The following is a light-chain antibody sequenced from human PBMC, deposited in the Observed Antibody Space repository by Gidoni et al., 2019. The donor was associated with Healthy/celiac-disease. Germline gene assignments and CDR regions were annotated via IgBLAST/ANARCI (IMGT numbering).Light chain of an antibody. CDR1: ALPKQY. J-gene: IGLJ2*01. V-gene: IGLV3-25*03. Sequence: SYELTQPPSVSVSPGQTARITCSGDALPKQYAYWYQQKPGQAPVLVIYKDSERPPGIPERFSGSSSGTTVTLTISGVQAEDEADYYCQSADSSGPFVVFGGGTKLTVL. CDR2: KDS. CDR3: QSADSSGPFVV.